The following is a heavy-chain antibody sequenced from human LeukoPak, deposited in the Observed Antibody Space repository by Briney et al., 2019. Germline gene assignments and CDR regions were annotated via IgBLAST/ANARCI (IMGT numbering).Heavy chain of an antibody. V-gene: IGHV4-59*08. Sequence: SETLSLTCTVSGVSISSHYWSWIRQPPGKGLEWIGYMFDSENTKDNPSLKSRITLSADTSKNQFSLKLSSVTAADTAVYYCARHGKPGIAVAGFDYWGQGTLVTVSS. CDR3: ARHGKPGIAVAGFDY. CDR2: MFDSENT. J-gene: IGHJ4*02. D-gene: IGHD6-19*01. CDR1: GVSISSHY.